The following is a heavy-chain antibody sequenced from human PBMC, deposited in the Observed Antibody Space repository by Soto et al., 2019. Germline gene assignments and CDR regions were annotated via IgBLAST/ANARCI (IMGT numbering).Heavy chain of an antibody. V-gene: IGHV4-59*01. CDR1: GGSISSYF. CDR3: ARDLAAVPRAFDY. CDR2: VYYTGTT. Sequence: QVQLQESGPGLLKPSETLSLTCTVSGGSISSYFYIWVRQPPGKGLEWIGSVYYTGTTDYNPSLKSRVTISVDTSKTQFSLNLRSVTAADTAVYCCARDLAAVPRAFDYWGRGTLVTVSS. D-gene: IGHD6-13*01. J-gene: IGHJ4*02.